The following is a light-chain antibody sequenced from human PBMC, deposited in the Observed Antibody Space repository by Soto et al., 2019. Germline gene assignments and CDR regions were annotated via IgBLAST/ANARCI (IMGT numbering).Light chain of an antibody. CDR1: SSDVGGYNY. Sequence: QSALTQPASVSGSPGQSITISCTGTSSDVGGYNYVSWYQQHPGKVPKLMIYDVTDRPSGVSNRFSGSKSGNTASLTISGLQPEDEADYYCSSYTSISTVVFGGGTQLTVL. V-gene: IGLV2-14*01. CDR2: DVT. CDR3: SSYTSISTVV. J-gene: IGLJ2*01.